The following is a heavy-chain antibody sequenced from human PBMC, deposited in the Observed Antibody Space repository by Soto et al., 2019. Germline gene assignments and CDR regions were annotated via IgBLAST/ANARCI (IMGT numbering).Heavy chain of an antibody. D-gene: IGHD2-2*01. Sequence: HPVGSLRLSCAASGFTFSSYGMHWVRQAPGKGLEWVAVISYHGSNKYYADSVKGRFTISRDNSKNTLYLQMNSLRAEDTAVYYCAKEATIVVVPAALRGPYYYYGMDVWGQGTTVTVSS. CDR1: GFTFSSYG. V-gene: IGHV3-30*18. CDR2: ISYHGSNK. J-gene: IGHJ6*02. CDR3: AKEATIVVVPAALRGPYYYYGMDV.